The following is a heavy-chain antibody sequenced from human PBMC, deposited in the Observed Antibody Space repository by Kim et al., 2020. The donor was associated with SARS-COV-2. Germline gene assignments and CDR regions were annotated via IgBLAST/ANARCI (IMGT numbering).Heavy chain of an antibody. V-gene: IGHV1-69*13. Sequence: SVKVSCKASGGTFSSYSISWVRQAPGQGLEWMGGIIPIFGTANYAQKFQGRVTITADESTSTAYMELSSLRSEDTAVYYCARDRWGVEMATIGGGEFSYWGQGTLVTVSS. CDR3: ARDRWGVEMATIGGGEFSY. CDR2: IIPIFGTA. J-gene: IGHJ4*02. CDR1: GGTFSSYS. D-gene: IGHD3-16*01.